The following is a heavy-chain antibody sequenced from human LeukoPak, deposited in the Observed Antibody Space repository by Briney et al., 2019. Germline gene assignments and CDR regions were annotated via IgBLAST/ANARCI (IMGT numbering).Heavy chain of an antibody. CDR3: AGGEYSSSWTSMDV. Sequence: PSETPSLTCTVSGGSISSHYWSWIRQPPGKGLEWIGYIYYSGSTNYNPSLKSRVTISVDTSKKQFSLKLSSVTAADTAVYYCAGGEYSSSWTSMDVWGRGTTVTVSS. CDR2: IYYSGST. D-gene: IGHD6-13*01. J-gene: IGHJ6*02. CDR1: GGSISSHY. V-gene: IGHV4-59*08.